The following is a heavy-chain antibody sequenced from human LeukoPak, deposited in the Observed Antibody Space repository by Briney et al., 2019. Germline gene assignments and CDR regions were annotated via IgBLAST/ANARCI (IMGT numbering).Heavy chain of an antibody. CDR3: AKDIRVYSSGWYSNWYFDL. Sequence: GGSLRLSCAASGFTFDDYGMSWVRQAPGKGLEWVSGINWNGGSTGYADSVKGRFTISRDNSKNSLYLQMNSLRTEDTALYYCAKDIRVYSSGWYSNWYFDLWGRGTLVTVSS. V-gene: IGHV3-20*04. CDR2: INWNGGST. J-gene: IGHJ2*01. D-gene: IGHD6-19*01. CDR1: GFTFDDYG.